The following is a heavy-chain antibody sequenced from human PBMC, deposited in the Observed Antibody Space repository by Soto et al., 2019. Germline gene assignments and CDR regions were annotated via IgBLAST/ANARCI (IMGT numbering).Heavy chain of an antibody. Sequence: QLQLHESGPGLVKPSETLSLTCNVSGDSIGRFYWSWIRQSAGKGLEWIGRVYSTGGVTYNPALKGRVTISLDRSNNHVSLGMNSVTAADTAVYFCARDLSGTGLDIWGRGTRVSVSS. CDR1: GDSIGRFY. V-gene: IGHV4-4*07. D-gene: IGHD1-26*01. CDR2: VYSTGGV. J-gene: IGHJ6*02. CDR3: ARDLSGTGLDI.